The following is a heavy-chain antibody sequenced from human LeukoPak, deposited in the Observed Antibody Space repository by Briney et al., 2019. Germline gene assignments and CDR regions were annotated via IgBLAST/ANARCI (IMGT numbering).Heavy chain of an antibody. Sequence: SETLSLTCTVSGGSISSGGFYWTWIRQHPGKGLEWIGYIYYSGNTYYNPSLKSRLTISVDRSKNQFSLKLTSVTAADTPVYYCARVRMVRGVIGGDFDYWGQGTLVTVSS. J-gene: IGHJ4*02. CDR3: ARVRMVRGVIGGDFDY. CDR2: IYYSGNT. D-gene: IGHD3-10*01. V-gene: IGHV4-31*03. CDR1: GGSISSGGFY.